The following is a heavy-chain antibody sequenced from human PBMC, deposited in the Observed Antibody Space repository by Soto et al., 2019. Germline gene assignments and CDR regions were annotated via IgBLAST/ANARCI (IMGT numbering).Heavy chain of an antibody. CDR2: ISSRSNVI. CDR3: ARSFYCSTTSCPFAY. V-gene: IGHV3-48*02. CDR1: EFTFSSYS. D-gene: IGHD2-2*01. J-gene: IGHJ4*02. Sequence: GGSLRLSCAASEFTFSSYSMNWVRQPPGKGLEWVSYISSRSNVIYQADSVKGRFTISRDNAKNSLYLQMNSLRDEDTAVYYYARSFYCSTTSCPFAYWGQGTLVTVSS.